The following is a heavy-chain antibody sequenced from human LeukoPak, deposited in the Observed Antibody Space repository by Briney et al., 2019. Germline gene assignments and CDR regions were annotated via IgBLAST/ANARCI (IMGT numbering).Heavy chain of an antibody. J-gene: IGHJ4*02. CDR3: ARVRYDSSGYCYFDY. D-gene: IGHD3-22*01. CDR1: GFTFSTYE. Sequence: GGSLRLSCAASGFTFSTYEINWVRQAPGKGLEWVSYISSSGSTIYYADSVKGRFTISRDNAKNSLYLQMNSLRAEDTAVYYCARVRYDSSGYCYFDYWGQGTLVTVSS. CDR2: ISSSGSTI. V-gene: IGHV3-48*03.